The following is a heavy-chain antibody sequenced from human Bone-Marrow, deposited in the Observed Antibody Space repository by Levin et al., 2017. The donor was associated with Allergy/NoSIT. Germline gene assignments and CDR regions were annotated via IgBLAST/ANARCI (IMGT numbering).Heavy chain of an antibody. CDR2: IIPIFGTA. V-gene: IGHV1-69*13. CDR3: ARERFWWDWFDP. J-gene: IGHJ5*02. Sequence: AASVKVSCKASGGTFSSYAISWVRQAPGQGLEWMGGIIPIFGTANYAQKFQGRVTITADESTSTAYMELSSLRSEDTAVYYCARERFWWDWFDPWGQGTLVTVSS. D-gene: IGHD2-15*01. CDR1: GGTFSSYA.